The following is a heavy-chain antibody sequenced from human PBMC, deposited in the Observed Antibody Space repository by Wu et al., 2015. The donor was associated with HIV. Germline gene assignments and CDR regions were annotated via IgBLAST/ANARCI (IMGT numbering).Heavy chain of an antibody. D-gene: IGHD5-12*01. CDR1: GGTFSSYA. CDR3: ARSHKWLRLRYDGNFDY. V-gene: IGHV1-69*13. Sequence: QVQLVQSGAEVKKPGSSVKVSCKPSGGTFSSYAISWVRQAPGQGLEWMGRIIPIFGTANYAQKFQGRVTITADESTSTAYMELSSLRSEDTAVYYCARSHKWLRLRYDGNFDYWGQGTLVTVSS. CDR2: IIPIFGTA. J-gene: IGHJ4*02.